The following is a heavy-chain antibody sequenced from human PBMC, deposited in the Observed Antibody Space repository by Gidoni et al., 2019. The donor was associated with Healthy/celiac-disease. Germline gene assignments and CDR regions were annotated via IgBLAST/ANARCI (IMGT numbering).Heavy chain of an antibody. CDR2: ISWNSGSI. V-gene: IGHV3-9*01. CDR1: GFTFDAYA. D-gene: IGHD2-21*01. CDR3: AKDITAQLGRGLKY. J-gene: IGHJ4*02. Sequence: EVQLVASGGGLVQPVRSLSLSCAASGFTFDAYAMHWVRQAPGTGLEWGSGISWNSGSIGFADSVKGRCTITRDNAKNSLYLQMNSMRAEDTALYYCAKDITAQLGRGLKYWGQGTLVTVSS.